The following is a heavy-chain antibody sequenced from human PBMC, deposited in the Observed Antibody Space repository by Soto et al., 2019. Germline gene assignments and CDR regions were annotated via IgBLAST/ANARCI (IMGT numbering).Heavy chain of an antibody. Sequence: ASVKVSCKASGYIFSSYNINWVRQAPGQGLEWMGWISGYSGNTNYAPASQGRFTMTTDTSRTTAYMELRSLTSDDTAMYYCARDIFGNVNAFDLWGQGTMVTV. CDR1: GYIFSSYN. V-gene: IGHV1-18*01. J-gene: IGHJ3*01. CDR3: ARDIFGNVNAFDL. CDR2: ISGYSGNT. D-gene: IGHD3-3*02.